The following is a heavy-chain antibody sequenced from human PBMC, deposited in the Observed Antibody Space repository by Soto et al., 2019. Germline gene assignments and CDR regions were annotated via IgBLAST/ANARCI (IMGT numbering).Heavy chain of an antibody. CDR1: GFTFSSYG. V-gene: IGHV3-30*18. J-gene: IGHJ6*02. CDR2: ISYDGSNK. CDR3: AKDLYSSSWYSYDVGMDV. Sequence: QVQLVESGGGVVQPGRSLRLSCAASGFTFSSYGMHWVRQAPGKRLEWVAVISYDGSNKYYADSVKGRFTISRDNSKNTLYLQMNSLRAEDTAVYYCAKDLYSSSWYSYDVGMDVWGQGTTVTVSS. D-gene: IGHD6-13*01.